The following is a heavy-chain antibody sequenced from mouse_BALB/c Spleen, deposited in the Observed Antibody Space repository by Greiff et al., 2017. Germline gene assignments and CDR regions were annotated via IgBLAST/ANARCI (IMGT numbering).Heavy chain of an antibody. D-gene: IGHD4-1*01. CDR2: IDPANGNT. J-gene: IGHJ4*01. Sequence: VQLQQSGAELVKPGASVKLSCTASGFNIKDTYMHWVKQRPEQGLEWIGRIDPANGNTKYDPKFQGKATITADTSSNTAYLQLSSLTSEDTAVYYCARSNWENYYAMDYWGQGTSVTVSS. V-gene: IGHV14-3*02. CDR3: ARSNWENYYAMDY. CDR1: GFNIKDTY.